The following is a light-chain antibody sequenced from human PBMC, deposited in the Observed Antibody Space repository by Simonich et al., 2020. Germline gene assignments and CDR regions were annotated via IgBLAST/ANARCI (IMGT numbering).Light chain of an antibody. CDR2: DVS. J-gene: IGLJ3*02. V-gene: IGLV2-14*03. Sequence: QSALTQPASVSGSPGQSITLSCTGTNSDVGGYNYFSWYQHNPGKAPKLMIYDVSKRPSGVSNRFSGSKSGNTASLTISGLQAEDEADYYCSSYTSSSTWVFGGGTKLTVL. CDR1: NSDVGGYNY. CDR3: SSYTSSSTWV.